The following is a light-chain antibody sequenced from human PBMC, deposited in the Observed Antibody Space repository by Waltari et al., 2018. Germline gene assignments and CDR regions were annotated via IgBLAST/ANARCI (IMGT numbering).Light chain of an antibody. CDR2: AAS. CDR1: QGVRND. CDR3: LQDYTYPRT. V-gene: IGKV1-6*02. J-gene: IGKJ2*01. Sequence: AIQMTQSPSSLSASVGDRVTITCRASQGVRNDLGWYQLKPGKAPKLLIYAASSLQSGVPSRFSGSGSGTDFTLTISSLQPEDFATYYCLQDYTYPRTFGQGTKLEIK.